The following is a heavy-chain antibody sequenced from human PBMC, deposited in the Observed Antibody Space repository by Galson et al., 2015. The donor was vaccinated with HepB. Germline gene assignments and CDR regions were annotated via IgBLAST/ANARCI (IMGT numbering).Heavy chain of an antibody. CDR1: GFTFSNYG. V-gene: IGHV3-33*03. J-gene: IGHJ1*01. CDR2: IWYDGSRR. Sequence: SLRLSCAASGFTFSNYGMHWVRQAPGKGLEWVAVIWYDGSRRYYADSVKGRFTISRDNSKNTLYLQVDSLRAEDTAVYYCATGPGNSGDYSTGWFEYFHLWGQGTLVTASS. CDR3: ATGPGNSGDYSTGWFEYFHL. D-gene: IGHD2-2*01.